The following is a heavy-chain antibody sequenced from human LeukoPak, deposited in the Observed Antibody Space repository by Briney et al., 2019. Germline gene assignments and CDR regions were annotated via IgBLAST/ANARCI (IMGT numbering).Heavy chain of an antibody. Sequence: LAGGSLRLSCSASGFTFSSYAMHWVRQAPGKGLEYVSAISSNGGSTHYADSVKGRFTISRGNSKNTLCLQMSSLRAEDTAVYYCVKDRGVAAAGFDYWGQGTLVTVSS. J-gene: IGHJ4*02. CDR2: ISSNGGST. V-gene: IGHV3-64D*06. CDR1: GFTFSSYA. CDR3: VKDRGVAAAGFDY. D-gene: IGHD6-13*01.